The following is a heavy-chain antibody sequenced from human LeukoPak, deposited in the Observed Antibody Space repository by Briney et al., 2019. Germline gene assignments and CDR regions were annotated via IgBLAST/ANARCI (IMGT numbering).Heavy chain of an antibody. CDR1: GFTFSSYE. V-gene: IGHV3-7*01. D-gene: IGHD3-16*01. CDR3: ARVMAASVWRSYGSYYYYYYMDV. Sequence: GGSLRLSCAASGFTFSSYEMNWVRQAPGKGLEWVANIKEDGSEKNYVDSVKGRFTISRDNAKNSLYLQMSSLRAADTAVYYCARVMAASVWRSYGSYYYYYYMDVWGKGTTVTVSS. CDR2: IKEDGSEK. J-gene: IGHJ6*03.